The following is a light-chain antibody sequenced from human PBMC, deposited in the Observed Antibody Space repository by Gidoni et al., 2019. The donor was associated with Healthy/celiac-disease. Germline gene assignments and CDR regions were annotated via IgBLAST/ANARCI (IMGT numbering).Light chain of an antibody. CDR1: QSVSSY. Sequence: EIVLTQSPATLSLSPGERATLSCRASQSVSSYLAWYQQTPGQAPRLLIYDASNRATGIPARFSGSGSGTDFILTISSLEPEDFAVYYCQQRSNWPRTFXXXTKVEIK. CDR2: DAS. J-gene: IGKJ1*01. V-gene: IGKV3-11*01. CDR3: QQRSNWPRT.